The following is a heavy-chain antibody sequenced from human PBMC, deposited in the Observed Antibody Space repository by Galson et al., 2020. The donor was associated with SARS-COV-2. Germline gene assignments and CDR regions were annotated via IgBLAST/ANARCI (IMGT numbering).Heavy chain of an antibody. V-gene: IGHV4-59*02. Sequence: ASETLSLTCTVSGDSVTNYFWSWIRQSPGKGLEWIGYIYHNGETNYNPSLRSRVTMSVDTSRNQFSLRLNSVTAADTAVYYCARGSLGWFGPWGQGSLVTVSS. CDR1: GDSVTNYF. CDR2: IYHNGET. J-gene: IGHJ5*02. CDR3: ARGSLGWFGP.